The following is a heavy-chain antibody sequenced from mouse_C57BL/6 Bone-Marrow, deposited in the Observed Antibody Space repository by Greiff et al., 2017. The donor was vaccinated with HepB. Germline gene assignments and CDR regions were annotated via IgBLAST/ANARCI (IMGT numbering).Heavy chain of an antibody. J-gene: IGHJ2*01. CDR3: AREATVVYFDS. Sequence: QVQLQQSGAELVKPGASVKLSCKASGYTFTSYWMQWVKQRPGQGLEWIGEIDPSDSYTNYNQKFKGKATLTVDTSSSTAYMQLSRLTSEDSAVSYCAREATVVYFDSWGQGTTLTVSS. CDR2: IDPSDSYT. D-gene: IGHD1-1*01. V-gene: IGHV1-50*01. CDR1: GYTFTSYW.